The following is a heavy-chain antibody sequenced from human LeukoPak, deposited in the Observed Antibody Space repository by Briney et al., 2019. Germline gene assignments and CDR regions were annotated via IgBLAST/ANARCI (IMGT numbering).Heavy chain of an antibody. Sequence: GGSLRLSCAASGFNFSSYEMNWVRQAPGKGVEWVSHISSGGSTKYYADSVKGRFTFSRDNAKNSLYLQMNSLRAGDTAVYYCARQRGSGSPNYYYYGMDVWGQGTTVTVSS. CDR1: GFNFSSYE. V-gene: IGHV3-48*03. CDR3: ARQRGSGSPNYYYYGMDV. D-gene: IGHD3-10*01. J-gene: IGHJ6*02. CDR2: ISSGGSTK.